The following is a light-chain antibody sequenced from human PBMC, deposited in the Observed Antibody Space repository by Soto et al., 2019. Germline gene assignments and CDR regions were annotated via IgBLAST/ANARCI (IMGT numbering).Light chain of an antibody. V-gene: IGKV1-5*01. J-gene: IGKJ1*01. CDR2: GAS. Sequence: DIQMTQSPSTLSASVGDRVTISCRASRGISDWLAWYQQKPGKAPKLLVYGASILQSGVPSRFSGSGSGTEFTLTISSLQPDDFATYYCQHYNSYSEAFGQGTKVDIK. CDR3: QHYNSYSEA. CDR1: RGISDW.